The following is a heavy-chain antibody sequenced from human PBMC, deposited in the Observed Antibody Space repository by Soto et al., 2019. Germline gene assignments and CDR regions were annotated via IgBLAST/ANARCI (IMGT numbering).Heavy chain of an antibody. CDR1: GFIFSNYG. CDR3: SREDLHWFDP. CDR2: IWYDGSKR. V-gene: IGHV3-33*01. J-gene: IGHJ5*02. Sequence: QVQLVESGGGVVQPGRSLRLSCAASGFIFSNYGMHWVRQAPGTGLEWVAVIWYDGSKRNYADSVKGRFTITRDNSNNTLSLQMDSLRAEDTAVDYCSREDLHWFDPWGQGTLVTVSS.